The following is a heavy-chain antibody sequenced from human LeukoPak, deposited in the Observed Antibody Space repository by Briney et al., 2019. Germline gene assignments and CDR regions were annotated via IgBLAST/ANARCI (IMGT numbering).Heavy chain of an antibody. CDR3: AREIMGGTFDY. CDR1: GFTFSSYE. V-gene: IGHV3-48*03. CDR2: ISSSGSTI. D-gene: IGHD1-26*01. Sequence: PGGSLRLSCAASGFTFSSYEMNWVRQAPGKGLEWVSYISSSGSTIYYADSVKGRFTISRNNAKSSLYLQMNSLRAEDTAVYYCAREIMGGTFDYWGQGALVTVSS. J-gene: IGHJ4*02.